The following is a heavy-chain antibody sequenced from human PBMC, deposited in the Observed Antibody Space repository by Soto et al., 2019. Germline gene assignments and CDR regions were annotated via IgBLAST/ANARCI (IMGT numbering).Heavy chain of an antibody. CDR2: IYSGGTT. V-gene: IGHV3-53*01. D-gene: IGHD1-1*01. J-gene: IGHJ6*02. CDR3: ARAGTRPYYYYGMDV. CDR1: GFTVSSNY. Sequence: PGGSLRLSCAASGFTVSSNYMTWVRQAPGKGLEWVSVIYSGGTTYYADSVKGRFTISRDNSKNTLYLQMNSLRVEDTAVYYCARAGTRPYYYYGMDVWGQGTTVTVSS.